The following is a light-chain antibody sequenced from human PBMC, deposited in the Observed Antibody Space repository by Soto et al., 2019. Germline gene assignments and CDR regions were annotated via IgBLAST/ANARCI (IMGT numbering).Light chain of an antibody. V-gene: IGLV2-14*01. CDR1: SSDVGRYNY. J-gene: IGLJ2*01. CDR3: SSYSTTSSPHVL. Sequence: QSVLTQPASVSGSPGQSITISCTGTSSDVGRYNYVSWYQQHPGKAPKLMIYEVSYRPSGVSTRFSASKSGNTASLTISGLQAEDEADYYCSSYSTTSSPHVLFGGGTKLTVL. CDR2: EVS.